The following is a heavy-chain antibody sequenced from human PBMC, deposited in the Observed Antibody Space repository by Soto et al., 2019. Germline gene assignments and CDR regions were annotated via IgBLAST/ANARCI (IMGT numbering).Heavy chain of an antibody. J-gene: IGHJ6*03. CDR3: ARGGRDYDIFTGPSAYYYYMDV. V-gene: IGHV1-69*02. CDR2: IIPILGIA. CDR1: GGTFSSYT. D-gene: IGHD3-9*01. Sequence: QVQLVQSGAEVKKPGSSVKVSCKASGGTFSSYTISWVRQAPGQGLEWMGRIIPILGIANYAQKFQGRVTITADHSTSTAYMELSSLRSKDTAVYYCARGGRDYDIFTGPSAYYYYMDVWGNGTTVTVSS.